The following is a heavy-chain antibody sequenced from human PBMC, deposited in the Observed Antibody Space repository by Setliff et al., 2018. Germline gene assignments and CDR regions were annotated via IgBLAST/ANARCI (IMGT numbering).Heavy chain of an antibody. CDR3: ARDGISWLMWFDP. V-gene: IGHV1-2*02. J-gene: IGHJ5*02. CDR2: INPNSGGT. D-gene: IGHD3-16*01. CDR1: GYTFTGYF. Sequence: ASVKVSCKASGYTFTGYFIHWVRQAPGQGLEWMGWINPNSGGTNYAQKFQGRVTMTRDTSISTAYMELSSLRSDDTAVYYCARDGISWLMWFDPWGQGTLVTVSS.